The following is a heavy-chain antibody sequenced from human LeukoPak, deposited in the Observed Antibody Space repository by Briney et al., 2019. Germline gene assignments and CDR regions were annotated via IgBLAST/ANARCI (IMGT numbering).Heavy chain of an antibody. CDR3: ARDSYDSSGYRYFDY. CDR1: GFMFDDYG. V-gene: IGHV3-20*04. D-gene: IGHD3-22*01. CDR2: INWNGGST. J-gene: IGHJ4*02. Sequence: GGSLRLSCAASGFMFDDYGMNWVRQAPGKGLEWASGINWNGGSTGYADSVKGRFTISRDNAKDSLYLQMNSLRAEDTALYYCARDSYDSSGYRYFDYWGQGTLVTVSS.